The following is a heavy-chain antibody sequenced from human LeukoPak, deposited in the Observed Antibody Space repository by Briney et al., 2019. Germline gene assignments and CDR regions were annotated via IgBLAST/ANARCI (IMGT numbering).Heavy chain of an antibody. CDR2: ISSSSNTI. CDR3: ARAGEVPAAIRDAFDI. J-gene: IGHJ3*02. D-gene: IGHD2-2*01. CDR1: GFTFSSYS. Sequence: GGSLRLSCAASGFTFSSYSMNWVRQAPGKGLEWVSYISSSSNTIYYADSVKGRFTISRDNAKNSLYLQMNSLRAEDTAVYYCARAGEVPAAIRDAFDIWGQGTMVTVSS. V-gene: IGHV3-48*01.